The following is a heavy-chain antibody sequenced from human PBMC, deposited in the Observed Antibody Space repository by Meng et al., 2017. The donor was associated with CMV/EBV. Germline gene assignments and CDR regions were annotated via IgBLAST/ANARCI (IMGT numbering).Heavy chain of an antibody. CDR2: ISSSSSYI. V-gene: IGHV3-21*01. CDR3: ARSTKVVVPAAIHYYYGMDV. D-gene: IGHD2-2*01. Sequence: GGSLRLSCAASGFTFSSYSMNWVRQAPGKGLEWVSSISSSSSYIYYADSVKGRFTISRDNAKNSLHLQMNSLGAEDTAVYYCARSTKVVVPAAIHYYYGMDVWGQGTTVTVSS. CDR1: GFTFSSYS. J-gene: IGHJ6*02.